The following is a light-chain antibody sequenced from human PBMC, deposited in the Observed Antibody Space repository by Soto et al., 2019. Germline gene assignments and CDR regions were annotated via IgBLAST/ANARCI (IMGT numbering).Light chain of an antibody. V-gene: IGKV1-39*01. CDR3: QQVESYPST. CDR2: AAS. J-gene: IGKJ4*01. CDR1: QSVSSY. Sequence: DIQLTQSQSSLSASVGDRVTLTCLASQSVSSYLNWYQQKPGKAPKLLIYAASTLQSGVPSRFSGSGSGTDFTLTISSLQPEDFATYFCQQVESYPSTFGGGTKVDIK.